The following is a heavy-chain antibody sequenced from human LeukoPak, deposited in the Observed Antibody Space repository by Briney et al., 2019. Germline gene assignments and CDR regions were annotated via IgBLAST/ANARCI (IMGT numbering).Heavy chain of an antibody. Sequence: SETLSLTCTVSGGSISSYYWTWIRQPPGKGLEWIGNIYYSGSTNYNPSLKSRVTISIDTSKNQFSLKLSSVTAADTAVYYCARVRSGSPDYWGQGTLVTVSS. V-gene: IGHV4-59*01. D-gene: IGHD1-26*01. CDR1: GGSISSYY. J-gene: IGHJ4*02. CDR3: ARVRSGSPDY. CDR2: IYYSGST.